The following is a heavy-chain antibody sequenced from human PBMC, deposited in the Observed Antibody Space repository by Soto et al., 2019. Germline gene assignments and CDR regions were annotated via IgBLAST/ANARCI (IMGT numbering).Heavy chain of an antibody. D-gene: IGHD4-17*01. CDR2: INLRGGTT. J-gene: IGHJ4*02. Sequence: QVQLVQSGPEVRKPGASVRLSCATSGYNFNQYYIHWVRQAPGQGLEWMGIINLRGGTTEYAHKFLWRVTVTGDTSTSTAYMELSSLRSEDTAVYFCARCPDDSDVPRWDHWGQGTLITVSS. V-gene: IGHV1-46*02. CDR3: ARCPDDSDVPRWDH. CDR1: GYNFNQYY.